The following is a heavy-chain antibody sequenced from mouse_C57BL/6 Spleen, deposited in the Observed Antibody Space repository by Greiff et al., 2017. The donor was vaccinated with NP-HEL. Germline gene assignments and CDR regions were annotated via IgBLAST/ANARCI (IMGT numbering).Heavy chain of an antibody. V-gene: IGHV2-5*01. CDR2: IWRGGST. Sequence: VHLVESGPGLVQPSQSLSITCTVSGFSLTSYGVHWVRQSPGKGLEWLGVIWRGGSTDYNAAFMSRLSITKDNTKSQVFFKMTSLQADDTAIYYCAKNSCDGYYFYYAMDYWGQGTSVTVSS. CDR3: AKNSCDGYYFYYAMDY. D-gene: IGHD2-3*01. J-gene: IGHJ4*01. CDR1: GFSLTSYG.